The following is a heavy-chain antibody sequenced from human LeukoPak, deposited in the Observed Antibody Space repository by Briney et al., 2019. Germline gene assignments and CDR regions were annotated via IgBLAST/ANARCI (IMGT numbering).Heavy chain of an antibody. Sequence: LTGGSLRLSCAASGFTFNDYAMTWVRHAPGKGLEWVASIHHFGISKYYADSVKGRFTISRDNSKNTLYLQMNSLRAEDTAVYYCAKARPALKGIAAAGNFDYWGQGTLVTVSS. CDR1: GFTFNDYA. V-gene: IGHV3-23*01. D-gene: IGHD6-13*01. J-gene: IGHJ4*02. CDR3: AKARPALKGIAAAGNFDY. CDR2: IHHFGISK.